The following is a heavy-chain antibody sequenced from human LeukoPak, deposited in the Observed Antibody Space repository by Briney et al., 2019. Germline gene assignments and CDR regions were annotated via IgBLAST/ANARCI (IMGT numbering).Heavy chain of an antibody. D-gene: IGHD3-10*01. CDR3: ARHDYYGSGILDY. CDR1: GGSISSYY. Sequence: PSETLSLTCTVSGGSISSYYWSWIRQPPGKGLEWIGYIYYSGSTNYNPSLKSRVTIPVDTSKNQFSLKLSSVTAADTAVYYCARHDYYGSGILDYWGQGTLVTV. CDR2: IYYSGST. J-gene: IGHJ4*02. V-gene: IGHV4-59*08.